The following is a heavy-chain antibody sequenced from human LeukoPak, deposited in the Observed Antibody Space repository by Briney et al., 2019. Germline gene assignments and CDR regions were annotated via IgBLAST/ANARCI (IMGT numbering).Heavy chain of an antibody. J-gene: IGHJ3*02. CDR2: TYYRSKWYN. Sequence: SQTLSLTCAISGDSVSSNSSWNWIRQSPSRGLEWLGRTYYRSKWYNDYVVSVKSRININPDTSKNQFSLQLNSVTPEDTAVYYCARGGQGDGYSADDAFDIWGQGTMVTVSS. D-gene: IGHD5-24*01. V-gene: IGHV6-1*01. CDR3: ARGGQGDGYSADDAFDI. CDR1: GDSVSSNSS.